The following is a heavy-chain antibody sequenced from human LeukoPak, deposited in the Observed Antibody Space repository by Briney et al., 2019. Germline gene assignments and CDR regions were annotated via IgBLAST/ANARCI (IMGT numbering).Heavy chain of an antibody. CDR3: ARVRSSGWYTVNPYYYYYMDV. CDR1: GYTFTSYD. J-gene: IGHJ6*03. D-gene: IGHD6-19*01. Sequence: ASVKVSCKASGYTFTSYDINWVRQATGQGLEWMGWMNPNSGNTGYAQKFQGRVTMTRNTSISTAYMELSSLRSEDTAVYYCARVRSSGWYTVNPYYYYYMDVWGKGTTVTVSS. CDR2: MNPNSGNT. V-gene: IGHV1-8*01.